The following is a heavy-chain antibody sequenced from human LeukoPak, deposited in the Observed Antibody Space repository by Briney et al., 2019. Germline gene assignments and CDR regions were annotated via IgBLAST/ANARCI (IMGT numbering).Heavy chain of an antibody. CDR2: INAGNGNT. D-gene: IGHD3-22*01. CDR3: AARGDDSSGYYFG. Sequence: GASVKVSCKTSGYTFTSYAMHWVRQAPGQRLEWMGWINAGNGNTKYSQKFQGRVTIARDTSASTAYMELSSLRSEDTAVYYCAARGDDSSGYYFGWGQGTLVAVSS. J-gene: IGHJ4*02. V-gene: IGHV1-3*01. CDR1: GYTFTSYA.